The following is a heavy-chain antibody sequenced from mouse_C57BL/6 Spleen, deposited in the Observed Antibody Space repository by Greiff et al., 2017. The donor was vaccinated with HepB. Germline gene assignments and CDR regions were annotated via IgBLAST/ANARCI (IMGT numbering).Heavy chain of an antibody. J-gene: IGHJ1*03. Sequence: QVQLQQPGAELVRPGSSVKLSCKASGYTFTSYWMHWVKQRPIQGLEWIGNIDPSDSETPYNQKFKDKSTLTVDKSSSTAYMQLSSLTSEDSAVYYCARAMDYGSSYWYFDVWGTGTTVTVSS. D-gene: IGHD1-1*01. V-gene: IGHV1-52*01. CDR3: ARAMDYGSSYWYFDV. CDR2: IDPSDSET. CDR1: GYTFTSYW.